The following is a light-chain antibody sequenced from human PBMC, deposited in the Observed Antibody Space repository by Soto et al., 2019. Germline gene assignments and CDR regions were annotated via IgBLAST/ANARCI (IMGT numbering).Light chain of an antibody. CDR1: KLGDKY. CDR2: QDS. V-gene: IGLV3-1*01. Sequence: SYELTQPPSVSVSPGQTASITCSGAKLGDKYACWYQQKPGQSPVLVIYQDSKRPSGIPERFSGSNSGNTATLTISGTQAMDEADYYCQVWDSSTVVFGGGTKLTVL. J-gene: IGLJ2*01. CDR3: QVWDSSTVV.